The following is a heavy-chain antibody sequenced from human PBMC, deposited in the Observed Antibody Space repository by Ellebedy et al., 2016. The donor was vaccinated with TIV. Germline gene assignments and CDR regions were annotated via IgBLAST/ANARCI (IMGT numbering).Heavy chain of an antibody. Sequence: SETLSLTXTVSGGSISSYYWSWIRQPPGKGLEWIGYIYYSGSTNYNPSLKSRVTISVDTSKNQFSLKLSSVTAADTAVYYCARRGYSGYDFWGPFDYWGQGTLVTVSS. V-gene: IGHV4-59*08. D-gene: IGHD5-12*01. CDR3: ARRGYSGYDFWGPFDY. CDR2: IYYSGST. J-gene: IGHJ4*02. CDR1: GGSISSYY.